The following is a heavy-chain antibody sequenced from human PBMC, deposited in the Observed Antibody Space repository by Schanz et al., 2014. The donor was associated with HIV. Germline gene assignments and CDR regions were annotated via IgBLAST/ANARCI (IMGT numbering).Heavy chain of an antibody. J-gene: IGHJ4*02. CDR2: IKQDGSEK. V-gene: IGHV3-7*01. D-gene: IGHD6-6*01. Sequence: EVQLLESGGDLVRPGGSLRVSCAASGFTFSTHWMSWVRQAPGKGLEWVANIKQDGSEKYYVDSVKGRFTISRDNAKNSLYLQMNSLRVEDTAVYYCAKDDQQFAYWGQGTLVTVSS. CDR3: AKDDQQFAY. CDR1: GFTFSTHW.